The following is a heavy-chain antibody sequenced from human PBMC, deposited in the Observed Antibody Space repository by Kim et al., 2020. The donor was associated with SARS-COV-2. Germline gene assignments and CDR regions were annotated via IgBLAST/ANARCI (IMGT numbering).Heavy chain of an antibody. CDR3: AHIRIAAAIYFDY. V-gene: IGHV2-5*01. Sequence: YSPSMKGRPTITKDTSENQVVLTMTNMDPVDTATYYCAHIRIAAAIYFDYWGQGTLVTVSS. D-gene: IGHD6-13*01. J-gene: IGHJ4*02.